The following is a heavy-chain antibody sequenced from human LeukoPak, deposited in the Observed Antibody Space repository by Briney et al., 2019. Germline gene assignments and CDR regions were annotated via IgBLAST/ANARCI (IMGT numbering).Heavy chain of an antibody. CDR2: LYSGGSA. D-gene: IGHD3-22*01. CDR3: AKEKKYYYDGSGYPGYDY. J-gene: IGHJ4*02. Sequence: PGGSLRLSCAASGLTVSSNYMSWVRQTPEKGLEWVSILYSGGSAYYPDSLNGRFTISRDNSKNTLYLQMNSLRAEDTAVYYCAKEKKYYYDGSGYPGYDYWGQGTLVTVSS. V-gene: IGHV3-66*01. CDR1: GLTVSSNY.